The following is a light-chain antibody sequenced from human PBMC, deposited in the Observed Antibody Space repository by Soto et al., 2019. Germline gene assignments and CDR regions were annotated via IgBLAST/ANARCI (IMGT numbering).Light chain of an antibody. CDR2: GAS. Sequence: IVMTQSPVTLSVSPGERATLSCRASQSVSSNLVWYQQKPGQAPRLLIYGASTRATGIPARFSGSGSGTDFTLTISSLQSEDSAVYYCQQHNHWPTFGQGTKVDIK. J-gene: IGKJ1*01. CDR1: QSVSSN. CDR3: QQHNHWPT. V-gene: IGKV3-15*01.